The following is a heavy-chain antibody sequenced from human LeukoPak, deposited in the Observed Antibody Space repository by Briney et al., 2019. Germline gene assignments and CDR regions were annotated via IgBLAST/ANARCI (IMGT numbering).Heavy chain of an antibody. CDR2: ITTGDGNT. CDR3: AKDGGLWVSAHWGDS. D-gene: IGHD7-27*01. CDR1: GFTFSSYT. V-gene: IGHV3-23*01. Sequence: GGSLRLSCTASGFTFSSYTMTWVRQAPGKGLKWVSTITTGDGNTYYADSVKGRFTVSRDDSKNTLYLQTNSLRAEDTAVYYCAKDGGLWVSAHWGDSWGRGTLVTVSS. J-gene: IGHJ4*02.